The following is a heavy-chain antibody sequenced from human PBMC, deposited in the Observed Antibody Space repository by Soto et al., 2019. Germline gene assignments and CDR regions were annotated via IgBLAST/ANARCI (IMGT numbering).Heavy chain of an antibody. Sequence: ASVKVSCKASGYTFTSYGISWVRQAPGQGLEWMGWISAYNGNTNYADSVKGRFTISRDNSKNTLYLQMNSLRAEDTAVYYCAREPYSGSSFDYWGQGTLVTVSS. V-gene: IGHV1-18*01. D-gene: IGHD1-26*01. CDR1: GYTFTSYG. CDR2: ISAYNGNT. J-gene: IGHJ4*02. CDR3: AREPYSGSSFDY.